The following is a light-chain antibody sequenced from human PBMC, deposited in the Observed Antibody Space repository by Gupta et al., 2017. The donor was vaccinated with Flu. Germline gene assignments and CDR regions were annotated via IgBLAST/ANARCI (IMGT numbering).Light chain of an antibody. CDR3: SYYEGNFKWL. Sequence: QSALTQPPSASGSRAQSVTISCSGTSSDIGAYKYVSWYQQYAGTAPILIRAEVSKRPSGVPDRGSGSKSGTTDSITVSGLQPEDEAYYDCSYYEGNFKWLFGGGTKLTVL. CDR2: EVS. J-gene: IGLJ2*01. V-gene: IGLV2-8*01. CDR1: SSDIGAYKY.